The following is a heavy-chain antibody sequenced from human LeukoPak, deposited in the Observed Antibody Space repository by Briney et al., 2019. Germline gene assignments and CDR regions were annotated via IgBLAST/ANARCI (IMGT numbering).Heavy chain of an antibody. CDR2: ISGSGGST. Sequence: GGSLRLSCAASGFTFSSYAMSWVRQAPGKGLEWVSAISGSGGSTYYADSVKGRFTISRDNSKNTLYLQMNSLRAEDTAVYYCARDGRLAVAGTGGWFDPWGQGTLVTVSS. J-gene: IGHJ5*02. CDR1: GFTFSSYA. V-gene: IGHV3-23*01. D-gene: IGHD6-19*01. CDR3: ARDGRLAVAGTGGWFDP.